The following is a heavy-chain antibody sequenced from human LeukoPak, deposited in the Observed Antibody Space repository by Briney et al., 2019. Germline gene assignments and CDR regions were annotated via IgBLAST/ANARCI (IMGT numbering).Heavy chain of an antibody. Sequence: PGGSLRLSCAASGFTFSDYYMTWIRQAPGKGLEWVAVISYDGSNKYYADSVKGRFTISRDNSKNTLYLQMNSLRAEDTAVYYCARGPIVVVPAAMSIDYWGQGTLVTVSS. D-gene: IGHD2-2*01. J-gene: IGHJ4*02. V-gene: IGHV3-30*03. CDR2: ISYDGSNK. CDR1: GFTFSDYY. CDR3: ARGPIVVVPAAMSIDY.